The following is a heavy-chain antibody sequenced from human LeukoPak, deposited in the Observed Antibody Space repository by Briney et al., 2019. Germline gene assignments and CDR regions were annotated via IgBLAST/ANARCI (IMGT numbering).Heavy chain of an antibody. CDR1: GGSISSGSYY. Sequence: SQTLSLTCTVSGGSISSGSYYWSWIRQPAGKGLEWIGRIYTSGSTTYHPSLKSRVTISVDTSKNQFSLKLSSVTAADTAVYYCARDGTYYYDSSGPPTNFDIWGQGTMVTVSS. V-gene: IGHV4-61*02. CDR2: IYTSGST. J-gene: IGHJ3*02. D-gene: IGHD3-22*01. CDR3: ARDGTYYYDSSGPPTNFDI.